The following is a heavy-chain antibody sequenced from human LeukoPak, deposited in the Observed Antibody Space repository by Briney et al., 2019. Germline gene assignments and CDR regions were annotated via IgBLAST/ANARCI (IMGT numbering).Heavy chain of an antibody. CDR1: GGSISSSSYY. CDR2: IYYSGST. J-gene: IGHJ3*02. CDR3: ARQSQEEYQLLDDAFDI. D-gene: IGHD2-2*01. V-gene: IGHV4-39*01. Sequence: SETLSLTCTVSGGSISSSSYYWGWIRQPPGKGLEWFESIYYSGSTYYNPSLKSRVTISVDTSKNQFSLKLSSVTAADTAVYYCARQSQEEYQLLDDAFDIWGQGTMVTVSS.